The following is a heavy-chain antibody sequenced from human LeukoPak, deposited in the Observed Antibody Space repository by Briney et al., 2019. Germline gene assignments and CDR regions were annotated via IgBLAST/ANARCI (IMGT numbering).Heavy chain of an antibody. CDR2: INWNGGST. J-gene: IGHJ4*02. D-gene: IGHD6-6*01. V-gene: IGHV3-20*04. CDR1: GFTFDDYG. CDR3: ARVQYSSSPRPFDY. Sequence: PGGSLRLSCAASGFTFDDYGMSWVRQAPGKGLEWVSGINWNGGSTGYADSVKGRFTISRDNAKNSLYLQMNSLRAEDTALYYCARVQYSSSPRPFDYWGQGTLVTVSS.